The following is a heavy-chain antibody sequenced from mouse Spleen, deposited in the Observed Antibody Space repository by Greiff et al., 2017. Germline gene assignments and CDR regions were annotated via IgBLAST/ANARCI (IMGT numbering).Heavy chain of an antibody. CDR2: INHSSGYT. Sequence: VKLMESGAELAKPGASVKLSCTASGYTFTSYWMPWVRQRPGKGLEWIGSINHSSGYTKYNQKLKDKATLTADKSYSTAYMHLSSLTYEDSAVYYCARSEYPYAIYYRGQGTSGTGSS. J-gene: IGHJ4*01. D-gene: IGHD5-1*01. CDR3: ARSEYPYAIYY. V-gene: IGHV1-7*01. CDR1: GYTFTSYW.